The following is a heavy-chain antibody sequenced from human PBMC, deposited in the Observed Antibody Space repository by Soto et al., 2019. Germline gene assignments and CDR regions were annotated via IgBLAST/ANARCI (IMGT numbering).Heavy chain of an antibody. CDR2: IYYSGST. V-gene: IGHV4-59*08. Sequence: PSETLSLTCTVSGGSISSYYWSWIRQPPGKGLEWIGYIYYSGSTNYNPSLKSRVTISVDTSKNQFSLKLSSVTAADTAVYYCARGMDTAMDYYYGMDVWGQGTTVTVSS. CDR1: GGSISSYY. J-gene: IGHJ6*02. D-gene: IGHD5-18*01. CDR3: ARGMDTAMDYYYGMDV.